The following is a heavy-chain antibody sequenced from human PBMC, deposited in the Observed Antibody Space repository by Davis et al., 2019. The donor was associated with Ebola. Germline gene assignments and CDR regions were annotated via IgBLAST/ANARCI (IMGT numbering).Heavy chain of an antibody. CDR3: ARDRGGDYSFDY. V-gene: IGHV1-3*01. J-gene: IGHJ4*02. Sequence: ASVKVSCKASGYSFTSYTLHWVRQAPGQRLEWMGWINAGNGNTKYSQKFQGRVTITRDTSASTAYMELSSLRSEDTSVYYCARDRGGDYSFDYWGQGTLVTVSS. CDR1: GYSFTSYT. CDR2: INAGNGNT. D-gene: IGHD3-10*01.